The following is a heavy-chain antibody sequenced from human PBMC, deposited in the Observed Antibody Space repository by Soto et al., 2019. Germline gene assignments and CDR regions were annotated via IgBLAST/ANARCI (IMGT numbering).Heavy chain of an antibody. Sequence: QITLKESGPTLVKPTQTLTLTCTFSGFSLSTSVVAVGWIRQPPGKALEWLALIYWDDDKRYSPSLKSSLTITTDTSKNPVVFTMTNMDPVDTAIYNCARLRRDSSGWYAGFDYWGQGTRVTVSS. V-gene: IGHV2-5*02. CDR1: GFSLSTSVVA. J-gene: IGHJ4*02. CDR2: IYWDDDK. CDR3: ARLRRDSSGWYAGFDY. D-gene: IGHD6-19*01.